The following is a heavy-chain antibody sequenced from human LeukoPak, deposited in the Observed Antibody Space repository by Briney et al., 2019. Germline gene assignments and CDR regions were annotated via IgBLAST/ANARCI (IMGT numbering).Heavy chain of an antibody. CDR3: ARDSAEGGFDY. J-gene: IGHJ4*02. D-gene: IGHD6-25*01. CDR2: ISSSSSTI. CDR1: GFTFSSYS. V-gene: IGHV3-48*01. Sequence: GGSLRLSCAASGFTFSSYSMNWVRQAPGKGLEWVSYISSSSSTIYYADSVKGRFTISRDNSKNTLYLQMSSLRGEDTAVHYCARDSAEGGFDYWGQGTLVPVSS.